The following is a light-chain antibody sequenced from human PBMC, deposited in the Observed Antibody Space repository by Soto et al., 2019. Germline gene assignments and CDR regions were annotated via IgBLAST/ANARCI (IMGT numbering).Light chain of an antibody. CDR2: QDS. J-gene: IGLJ2*01. V-gene: IGLV3-1*01. Sequence: SYELTQPPSVSVSPGRTASITCSGDKLGDKYACWYQQKPGQSPVLVIYQDSKRPSGIPERFSGSNSGNTATLTIGGTQAMDEADYYCQAWDSSTAVVFGGGTKLTVL. CDR1: KLGDKY. CDR3: QAWDSSTAVV.